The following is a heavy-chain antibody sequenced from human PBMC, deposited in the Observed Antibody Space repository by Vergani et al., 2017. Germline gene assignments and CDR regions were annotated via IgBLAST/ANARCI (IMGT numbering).Heavy chain of an antibody. J-gene: IGHJ5*02. Sequence: QVRLVESGGGVVKPGRSLRPSCAAPGFTFNQYGMHWVRQAPGKGLEWVSVTWYDGNNKQYADSVKGRFTISRDNSKSTMYLQMNSLRDEDTGVYYCARDLRLLYNRFDPWGQGTLVTVSS. CDR1: GFTFNQYG. CDR3: ARDLRLLYNRFDP. V-gene: IGHV3-33*01. D-gene: IGHD1-14*01. CDR2: TWYDGNNK.